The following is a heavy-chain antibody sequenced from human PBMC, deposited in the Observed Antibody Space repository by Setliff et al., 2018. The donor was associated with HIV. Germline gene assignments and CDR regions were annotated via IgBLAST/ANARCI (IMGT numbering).Heavy chain of an antibody. CDR3: AKDQYCSGGSCYYYYYGMDV. J-gene: IGHJ6*02. CDR1: GFTFSSYG. V-gene: IGHV3-30*02. CDR2: IRYDGSNK. Sequence: PGGSLRLSCAASGFTFSSYGMHWVRQAPGKGLEWVAFIRYDGSNKYYADSVKGRFTISRDNSKNTLYLQMNSLRAEDTAVYYCAKDQYCSGGSCYYYYYGMDVWGQGTTVTVSS. D-gene: IGHD2-15*01.